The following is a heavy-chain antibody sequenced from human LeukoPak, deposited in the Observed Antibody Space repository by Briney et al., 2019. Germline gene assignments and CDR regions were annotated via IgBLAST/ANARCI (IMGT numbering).Heavy chain of an antibody. D-gene: IGHD5-18*01. J-gene: IGHJ4*02. CDR1: GFTFSSYG. CDR2: ISYDGSNK. CDR3: AKDSGGYSYGPDY. V-gene: IGHV3-30*18. Sequence: GGSLRLSCAASGFTFSSYGMHWVRQAPGKGLEWVAVISYDGSNKYYADSVKGRFTISRDNSKNTLYLQTNSLRAEDTAVYYCAKDSGGYSYGPDYWGQGTLVTVSS.